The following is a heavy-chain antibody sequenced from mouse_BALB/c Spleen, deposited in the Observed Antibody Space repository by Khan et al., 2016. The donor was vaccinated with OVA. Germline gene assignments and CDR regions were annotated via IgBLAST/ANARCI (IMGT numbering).Heavy chain of an antibody. CDR1: GYSFTGYF. V-gene: IGHV1-20*02. CDR3: ARKSGSDLDY. CDR2: INPHIGET. Sequence: MQLEESGPELVKPGASVKISCKASGYSFTGYFMNWVMQSHGKRLEWIGRINPHIGETFYNQKFTDKATLTVDESSTTAHMELRSLASEDSAVYYCARKSGSDLDYWGQGTTLTVSS. D-gene: IGHD1-3*01. J-gene: IGHJ2*01.